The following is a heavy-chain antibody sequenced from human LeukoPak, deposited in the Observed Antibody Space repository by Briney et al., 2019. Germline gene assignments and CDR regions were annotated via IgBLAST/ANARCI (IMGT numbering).Heavy chain of an antibody. CDR2: INHSGST. Sequence: SETLSLTCAVYGGSFSGYYWSWIRQPPGKGLEWIGEINHSGSTNYNPSLKSRVTISVDTSKNQFSLKLSSVTAEDTAVYYCARDIKITVVVGGYFDYWGQGTLVTVSS. V-gene: IGHV4-34*01. CDR3: ARDIKITVVVGGYFDY. CDR1: GGSFSGYY. D-gene: IGHD2-15*01. J-gene: IGHJ4*02.